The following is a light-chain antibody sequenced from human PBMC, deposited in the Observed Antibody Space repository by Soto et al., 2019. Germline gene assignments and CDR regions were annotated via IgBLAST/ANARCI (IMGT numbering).Light chain of an antibody. J-gene: IGLJ2*01. CDR1: SSDVGGYNY. CDR3: SSYTSSSTVV. Sequence: QLVLTQPASVSGSPGQSITISCTGTSSDVGGYNYVSWYQQHPGKAPKLMIYDVSNRPSGVSNRFSGSESGNTASLTISGLQAEDEADYYCSSYTSSSTVVFGGGTKLTVL. CDR2: DVS. V-gene: IGLV2-14*01.